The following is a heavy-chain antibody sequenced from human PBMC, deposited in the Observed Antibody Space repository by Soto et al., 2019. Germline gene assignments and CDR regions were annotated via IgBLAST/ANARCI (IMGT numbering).Heavy chain of an antibody. CDR3: ATGLNDHQLVLSGMDV. CDR2: FDPEDGET. V-gene: IGHV1-24*01. J-gene: IGHJ6*02. D-gene: IGHD6-13*01. Sequence: QVQLVQSGAEVKKPGASVKVSCKVSGYTLTELSMHWVRQAPGTVLEWMGGFDPEDGETIYAQKFQGRVTMTEDTSTDTAYMELSILRSEDTALYYCATGLNDHQLVLSGMDVWGQGATVTVSS. CDR1: GYTLTELS.